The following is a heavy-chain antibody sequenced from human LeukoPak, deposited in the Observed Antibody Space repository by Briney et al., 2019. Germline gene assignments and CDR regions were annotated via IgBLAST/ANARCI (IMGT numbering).Heavy chain of an antibody. Sequence: SETLSLTCTVSGGSISSYYWSWIRQPAGKGLEWIWRIYTSGSTNYNPSLKSRVTMSVDTSTNQFSLKLSSVTAADTAVYYCAREVTYYYDSSGYEDAFDIWGQGTMVTVSS. CDR1: GGSISSYY. J-gene: IGHJ3*02. CDR3: AREVTYYYDSSGYEDAFDI. CDR2: IYTSGST. D-gene: IGHD3-22*01. V-gene: IGHV4-4*07.